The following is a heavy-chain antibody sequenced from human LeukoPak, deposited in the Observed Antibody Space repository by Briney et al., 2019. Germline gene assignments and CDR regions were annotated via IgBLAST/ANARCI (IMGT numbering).Heavy chain of an antibody. V-gene: IGHV3-21*01. Sequence: PGGSLRLSCAASGFTFSSYSMNWVRQAPGKGLEWVSSISSSSSYIYYADSVKGRFTISRDNAKNSLYLQMNSLRPEDTAVYYCAKASGPFSYSYYGIDVWGQGTTVTVS. CDR3: AKASGPFSYSYYGIDV. J-gene: IGHJ6*02. CDR1: GFTFSSYS. CDR2: ISSSSSYI.